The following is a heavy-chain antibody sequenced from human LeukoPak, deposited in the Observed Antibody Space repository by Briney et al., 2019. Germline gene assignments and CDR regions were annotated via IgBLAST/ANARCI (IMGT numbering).Heavy chain of an antibody. CDR3: AREKVSGYYDSSGYYHDAFDI. CDR1: GGSISSGGYY. V-gene: IGHV4-31*03. Sequence: SQTLSLTCTVSGGSISSGGYYWSWIRQHPGKGLEWIGYIYYSGSTYYNPSLKSRVTISVDTSKNQFSLKLSSVTAADTAVYYCAREKVSGYYDSSGYYHDAFDIWGQGTMVTVSS. D-gene: IGHD3-22*01. CDR2: IYYSGST. J-gene: IGHJ3*02.